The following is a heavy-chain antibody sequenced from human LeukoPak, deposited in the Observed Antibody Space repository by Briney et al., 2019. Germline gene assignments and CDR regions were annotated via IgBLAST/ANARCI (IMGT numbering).Heavy chain of an antibody. Sequence: SVTVSCKASGGTFSSYAISWVRQAPGQGLEWMGGIIPIFGTANYAQKFQGRVTITADESTSTAYMELSSLRSEDTAVYYCARVGQDIVVVPASGYYYYYGMDVWGQGTTVTVSS. CDR1: GGTFSSYA. V-gene: IGHV1-69*13. J-gene: IGHJ6*02. D-gene: IGHD2-2*01. CDR2: IIPIFGTA. CDR3: ARVGQDIVVVPASGYYYYYGMDV.